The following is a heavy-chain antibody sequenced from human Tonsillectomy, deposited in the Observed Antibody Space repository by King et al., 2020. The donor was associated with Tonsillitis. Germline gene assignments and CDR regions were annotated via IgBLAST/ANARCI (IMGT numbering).Heavy chain of an antibody. V-gene: IGHV1-2*02. CDR1: GYTLTGSY. D-gene: IGHD3-10*01. J-gene: IGHJ6*02. CDR3: ARSSSGDV. CDR2: INPNSGGT. Sequence: VQLVQSGAEVKKPGASVKVSCKASGYTLTGSYLHWVRQAPGLVLEWMGWINPNSGGTNYAQKFQGRVTMTRDTSISTAYMELSGLSSDDTAVYYCARSSSGDVWGQGTTVTVSS.